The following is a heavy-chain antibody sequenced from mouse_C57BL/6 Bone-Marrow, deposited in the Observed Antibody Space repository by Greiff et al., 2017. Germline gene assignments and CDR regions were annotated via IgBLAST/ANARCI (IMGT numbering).Heavy chain of an antibody. Sequence: QVQLQQPGAELVKPGASVKLSCKASGYTFTSYWMHWVKQRPGQGLEWIGMIHPNSGSTNYNEKFKSKATLTVDKSSSTAYMQLSSLTSEDSAVYYCARVEDYYGSSYTAWFAYWGQGTLVTVSA. J-gene: IGHJ3*01. V-gene: IGHV1-64*01. CDR1: GYTFTSYW. CDR2: IHPNSGST. D-gene: IGHD1-1*01. CDR3: ARVEDYYGSSYTAWFAY.